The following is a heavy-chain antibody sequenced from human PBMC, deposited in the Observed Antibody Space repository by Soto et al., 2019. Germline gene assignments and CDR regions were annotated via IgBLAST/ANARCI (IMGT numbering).Heavy chain of an antibody. CDR1: GYSFTSYW. D-gene: IGHD5-18*01. CDR3: ARQKHNVDTVDFDY. CDR2: IDPSDSYT. Sequence: PGESLKISCKGSGYSFTSYWISWVRQMPGKGLEWTGRIDPSDSYTNYSPSFQGHVTISADKSISTAYLQWSSLKASDTAMYYCARQKHNVDTVDFDYWGQGTLVTVSS. V-gene: IGHV5-10-1*01. J-gene: IGHJ4*02.